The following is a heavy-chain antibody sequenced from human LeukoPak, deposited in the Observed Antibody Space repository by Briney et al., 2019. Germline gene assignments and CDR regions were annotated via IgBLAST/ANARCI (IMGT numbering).Heavy chain of an antibody. CDR1: GFTFSSYD. Sequence: PRETLRLSCAASGFTFSSYDMNWVRQAPGKGLEWVSYITSSGSTIYYADSVKGRFTISRENAKNSMYLQMNSLRAEDTAGYYCARDRGLFKDCVGDCYAAFDIWGQGPMVTVS. D-gene: IGHD2-21*02. CDR2: ITSSGSTI. CDR3: ARDRGLFKDCVGDCYAAFDI. J-gene: IGHJ3*02. V-gene: IGHV3-48*03.